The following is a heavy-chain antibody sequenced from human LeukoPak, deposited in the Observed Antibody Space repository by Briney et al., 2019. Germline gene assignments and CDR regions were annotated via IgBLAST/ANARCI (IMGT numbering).Heavy chain of an antibody. D-gene: IGHD2-2*01. V-gene: IGHV3-48*04. CDR3: ARGSIVVVPAAMRYGMDV. Sequence: PGGSLRLSCAASGFTFSSYSMNWVRQAPGKGLEWVSYISSSGSTIYYADSVKGRFTISRDNAKNSLYLQMNSLRAEDTAVYYCARGSIVVVPAAMRYGMDVWGKGTTVTVSS. CDR2: ISSSGSTI. J-gene: IGHJ6*04. CDR1: GFTFSSYS.